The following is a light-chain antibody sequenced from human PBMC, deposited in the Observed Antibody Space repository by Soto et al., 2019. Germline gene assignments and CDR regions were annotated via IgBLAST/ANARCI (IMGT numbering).Light chain of an antibody. V-gene: IGKV3-20*01. Sequence: EIVLTQSPVTLSLSPGETATLSCRASLSLSSSYLAWYQQKPGQAPRLLIYGASSRAAGIPDRFSGSGSGTDFTLTISRLEPEDFAVYYCQQYGTSPRMFGQGTKVDIK. J-gene: IGKJ1*01. CDR1: LSLSSSY. CDR2: GAS. CDR3: QQYGTSPRM.